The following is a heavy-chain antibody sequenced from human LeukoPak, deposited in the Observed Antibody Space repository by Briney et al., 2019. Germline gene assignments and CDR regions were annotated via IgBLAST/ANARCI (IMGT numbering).Heavy chain of an antibody. V-gene: IGHV3-33*01. J-gene: IGHJ4*02. Sequence: GGSLRLSCAASGFTFSSYGMHWVRQAPGKGLEWVAVIWYDGSNKYYADSVKGRFTISRDNSKNTLYLQMNSLRAEDTAVYYCARDRNSGSYALVYWGQGTLVTVSS. CDR3: ARDRNSGSYALVY. CDR2: IWYDGSNK. D-gene: IGHD1-26*01. CDR1: GFTFSSYG.